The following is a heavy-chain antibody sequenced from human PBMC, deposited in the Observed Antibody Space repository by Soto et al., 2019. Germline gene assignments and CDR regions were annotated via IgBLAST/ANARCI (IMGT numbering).Heavy chain of an antibody. V-gene: IGHV5-10-1*01. CDR1: GYSFTSYW. CDR3: ARDYVNWFDP. Sequence: PGESLKISCKGSGYSFTSYWISWVRQMPGKGLEWMGRIDPSDSYTDYSPSFQGHVTISADKSISTAYLQWSSLKASDTAMYYCARDYVNWFDPWGQGTLVTVSS. CDR2: IDPSDSYT. J-gene: IGHJ5*02. D-gene: IGHD4-17*01.